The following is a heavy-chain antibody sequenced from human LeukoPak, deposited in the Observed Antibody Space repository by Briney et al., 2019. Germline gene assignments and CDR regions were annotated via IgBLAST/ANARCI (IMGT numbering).Heavy chain of an antibody. D-gene: IGHD2-2*01. CDR1: GGSFCVYY. J-gene: IGHJ6*03. CDR2: INHSGST. CDR3: AGQGRHQGRPMDV. V-gene: IGHV4-34*01. Sequence: PETLSLTPAVYGGSFCVYYWSWIPEPPGRGLEWIGEINHSGSTNSNTSLKSRVTISVDTPKKKFSLKLRSVSAADTAVYYCAGQGRHQGRPMDVWGKGTTVTVSS.